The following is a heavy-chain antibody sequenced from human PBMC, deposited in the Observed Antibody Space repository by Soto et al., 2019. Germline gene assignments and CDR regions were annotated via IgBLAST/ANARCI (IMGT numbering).Heavy chain of an antibody. D-gene: IGHD6-19*01. CDR1: GSSRSTSGVG. Sequence: QITLKESGPTLLKPTQPPTLTCTFSGSSRSTSGVGVAWIRRPPGKALEWLALIYWNDDKRYSPSLKSRLTITKDTSKNQVVLTMTNMDPVDTATYYCAHGYSSGWAFDYWGQGTLVTVSS. CDR3: AHGYSSGWAFDY. CDR2: IYWNDDK. J-gene: IGHJ4*02. V-gene: IGHV2-5*01.